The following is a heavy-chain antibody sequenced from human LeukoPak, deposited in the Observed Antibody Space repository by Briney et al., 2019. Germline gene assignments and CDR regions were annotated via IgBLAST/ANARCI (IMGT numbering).Heavy chain of an antibody. V-gene: IGHV1-18*01. CDR1: GYTFTSYG. CDR3: ATGIRNGWYRWYFDY. CDR2: ISAYNGNT. J-gene: IGHJ4*02. Sequence: GASVKVSCKASGYTFTSYGISWVRQAPGQGLEWMGWISAYNGNTNYPQKLQGRVTMTTDTSTSTAYMELRSLRSDDTAVYYCATGIRNGWYRWYFDYWGQGTLVTVSS. D-gene: IGHD6-19*01.